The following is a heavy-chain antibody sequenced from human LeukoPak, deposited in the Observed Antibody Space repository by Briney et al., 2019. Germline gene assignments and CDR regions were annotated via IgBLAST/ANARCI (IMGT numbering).Heavy chain of an antibody. Sequence: ASVKVSCKASGYTFTSYDINWGRRATGQGLEGRGWMNTNSGNTGYAQKFQGRVTMTRNTSISTAYMELSSLRSEDTAVYYCARGALSGRHYYYGMDVWGQGTTVTVSS. CDR1: GYTFTSYD. CDR2: MNTNSGNT. J-gene: IGHJ6*02. CDR3: ARGALSGRHYYYGMDV. D-gene: IGHD3-10*01. V-gene: IGHV1-8*01.